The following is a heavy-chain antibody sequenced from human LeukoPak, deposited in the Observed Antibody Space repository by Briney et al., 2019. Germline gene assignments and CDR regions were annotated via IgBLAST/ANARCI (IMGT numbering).Heavy chain of an antibody. J-gene: IGHJ4*02. D-gene: IGHD3-3*01. Sequence: SQTLSVTCTVSGGSISSGSYYWSWIRQPAGKGLEWIGRIYTSGSTNYNPSLKSRVTISVDTSKNQFSLKLSSVTAADTALYYCARVNTIFGVADYWGQGTLVTVSS. CDR2: IYTSGST. CDR3: ARVNTIFGVADY. V-gene: IGHV4-61*02. CDR1: GGSISSGSYY.